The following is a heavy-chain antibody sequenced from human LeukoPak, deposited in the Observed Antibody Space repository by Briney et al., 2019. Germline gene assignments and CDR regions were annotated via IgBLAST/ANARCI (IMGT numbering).Heavy chain of an antibody. CDR2: IYYSGST. CDR3: ARLRHYYDSSGYQACFDY. CDR1: GGSISSYY. J-gene: IGHJ4*02. D-gene: IGHD3-22*01. Sequence: SETLSLTCTVSGGSISSYYWSWIRQPPGKGLEWIGYIYYSGSTNYNPSLKSRVTISVDTSKNQFSLKLSSVTAADTAVYYCARLRHYYDSSGYQACFDYWGQGTLVTVSS. V-gene: IGHV4-59*01.